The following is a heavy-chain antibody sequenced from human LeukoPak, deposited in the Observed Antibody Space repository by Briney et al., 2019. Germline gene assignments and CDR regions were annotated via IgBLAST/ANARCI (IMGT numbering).Heavy chain of an antibody. CDR1: GFTFSSYS. J-gene: IGHJ5*02. D-gene: IGHD2-2*01. Sequence: GGSLRLSCAASGFTFSSYSMNWVRQAPGKGLDWVSSISSISSYIYYADSVKGRFTISRDNAKNSLYLQMNSLRAEDTAVYYCARGDGYCSSTSCYRVFDPWGQGTLVTVSS. CDR2: ISSISSYI. CDR3: ARGDGYCSSTSCYRVFDP. V-gene: IGHV3-21*01.